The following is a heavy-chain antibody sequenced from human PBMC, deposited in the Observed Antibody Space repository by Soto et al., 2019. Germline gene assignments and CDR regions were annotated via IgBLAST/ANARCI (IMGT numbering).Heavy chain of an antibody. D-gene: IGHD5-12*01. V-gene: IGHV1-8*01. CDR3: ARDDGGYAYIGY. CDR2: MNPNSGDT. CDR1: GYTFTSYD. Sequence: QVQLVQSGAEVKKPGASVKVSCKASGYTFTSYDINWVRQATGQGLEWMGRMNPNSGDTGFARKFQGRLTMTRNTSISTAYMERSGLRSEDTAIYYCARDDGGYAYIGYWGQGTLVTVSS. J-gene: IGHJ4*02.